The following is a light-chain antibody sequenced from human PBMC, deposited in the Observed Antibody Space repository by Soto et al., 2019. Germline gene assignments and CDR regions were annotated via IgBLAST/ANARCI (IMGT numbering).Light chain of an antibody. CDR3: QQYNFLPRT. J-gene: IGKJ4*01. CDR1: QRISDSY. Sequence: EIVLTQSPGTLSLSPGEGAALSCRASQRISDSYLAWYQQKPGQAPRLLLYAASNRATGIPDRFSGSRSWTDFTLNISRLETEDFAGYYCQQYNFLPRTFGGGTKVAIK. CDR2: AAS. V-gene: IGKV3-20*01.